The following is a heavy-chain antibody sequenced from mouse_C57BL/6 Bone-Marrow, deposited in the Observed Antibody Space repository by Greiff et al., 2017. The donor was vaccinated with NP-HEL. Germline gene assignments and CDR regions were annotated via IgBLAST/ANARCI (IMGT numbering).Heavy chain of an antibody. CDR2: IRSKSSNYAT. CDR3: VRGITTVVAPYWYFDV. CDR1: GFTFNTYA. J-gene: IGHJ1*03. D-gene: IGHD1-1*01. V-gene: IGHV10-3*01. Sequence: EVQGVESGGGLVQPKGSLKLSCAASGFTFNTYAMHWVRQAPGKGLEWVARIRSKSSNYATYYADSVKDRFTISRDDSQSMLYLQMNNLKTEDTAMYYCVRGITTVVAPYWYFDVWGTGTTVTVSS.